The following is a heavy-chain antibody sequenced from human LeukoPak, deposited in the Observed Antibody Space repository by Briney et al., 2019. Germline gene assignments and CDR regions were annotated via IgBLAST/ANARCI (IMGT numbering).Heavy chain of an antibody. CDR2: IYYSGST. CDR3: ARDLEGFDY. J-gene: IGHJ4*02. Sequence: SETLSLTCTVSGVSISSYYWSWVRQPPGKGLEWLGYIYYSGSTNYNPSLKSRVTISVDTSKNQFSLKLSSVTAADTAVYYCARDLEGFDYWGQGTLVTVSS. CDR1: GVSISSYY. D-gene: IGHD5-24*01. V-gene: IGHV4-59*12.